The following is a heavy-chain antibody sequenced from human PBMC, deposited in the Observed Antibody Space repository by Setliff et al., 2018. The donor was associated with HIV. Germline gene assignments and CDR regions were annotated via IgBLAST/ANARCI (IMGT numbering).Heavy chain of an antibody. J-gene: IGHJ4*02. CDR2: INPNSGNT. Sequence: ASVKVSCKASAYSFTDYFIHWVRQAPGQGLEWMGWINPNSGNTGYAQKFQGRVTITRDTSASTPYMDLNSLRSEDTAVYYCATSKITTADGRWFFFDSWGQGTLVTVSS. D-gene: IGHD3-3*01. CDR1: AYSFTDYF. CDR3: ATSKITTADGRWFFFDS. V-gene: IGHV1-8*03.